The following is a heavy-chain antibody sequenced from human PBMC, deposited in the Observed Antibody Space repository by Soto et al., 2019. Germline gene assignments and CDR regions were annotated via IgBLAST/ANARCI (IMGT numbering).Heavy chain of an antibody. Sequence: ASVKVSCKASGYTFTSYDINWVRQATGQGLEWMGWMNPNSGNTGYAQKLQGRVTMTRNTSISTAYMELSSLRSEDTAVYYCARDSISGSGERYYMDVWGKGTTVTVSS. D-gene: IGHD3-10*01. CDR3: ARDSISGSGERYYMDV. V-gene: IGHV1-8*01. J-gene: IGHJ6*03. CDR1: GYTFTSYD. CDR2: MNPNSGNT.